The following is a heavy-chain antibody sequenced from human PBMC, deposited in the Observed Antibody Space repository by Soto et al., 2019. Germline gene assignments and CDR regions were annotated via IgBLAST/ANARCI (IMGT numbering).Heavy chain of an antibody. CDR1: GLTVSHFY. D-gene: IGHD4-17*01. V-gene: IGHV3-66*04. CDR2: IYRDGST. CDR3: GRRYYGGNSQAFDI. Sequence: GGSLRLSCAASGLTVSHFYMSWVRQAPGKGLDWVSVIYRDGSTYYADSVKGRFTISRDNSKNTMYLQMNSLRVEDTALYYCGRRYYGGNSQAFDIWGQGTMVTVSS. J-gene: IGHJ3*02.